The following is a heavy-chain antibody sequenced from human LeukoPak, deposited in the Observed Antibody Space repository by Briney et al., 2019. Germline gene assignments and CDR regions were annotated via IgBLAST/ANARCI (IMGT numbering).Heavy chain of an antibody. CDR1: VFIFDDYA. CDR2: ISWNSVTI. V-gene: IGHV3-9*01. J-gene: IGHJ4*02. CDR3: AKDTGGGNSGVYYFDY. Sequence: PGGSLRLSCAASVFIFDDYAMHWVRQAPGKGLEWVSGISWNSVTIVYADSVKGRFTISRDNAKNSLYLQMNSLRAEDTALYYCAKDTGGGNSGVYYFDYWGQGTLVTVS. D-gene: IGHD4-23*01.